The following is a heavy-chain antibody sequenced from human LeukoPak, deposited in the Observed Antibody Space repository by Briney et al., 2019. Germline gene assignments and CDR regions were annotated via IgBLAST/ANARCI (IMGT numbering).Heavy chain of an antibody. J-gene: IGHJ4*02. CDR2: IYHSGST. D-gene: IGHD4-17*01. CDR1: GVSISSSNW. Sequence: SGSLSLTCAVSGVSISSSNWWHWVRQPPGKGLEGTGEIYHSGSTNYNPSLKSRVTISVDTSKNQFSLQLSSVSAADTAVYHCASLSYGDMGIDYWGQGTLVTVSP. CDR3: ASLSYGDMGIDY. V-gene: IGHV4-4*02.